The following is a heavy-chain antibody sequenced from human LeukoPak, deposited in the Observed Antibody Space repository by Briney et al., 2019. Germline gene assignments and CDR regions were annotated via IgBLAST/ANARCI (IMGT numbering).Heavy chain of an antibody. CDR2: ISGSGGST. CDR1: GFTFSSYA. V-gene: IGHV3-23*01. D-gene: IGHD3-3*01. CDR3: AKDRYYDFWSGFPGHYYYYYGMDV. Sequence: GGSLRLSCAASGFTFSSYAMSWVRQAPGKGLEWVSAISGSGGSTYYADSVKGRFTISRDNSKNTLYLQMNSLRAEDTAVYYCAKDRYYDFWSGFPGHYYYYYGMDVWGQGTTVTVSS. J-gene: IGHJ6*02.